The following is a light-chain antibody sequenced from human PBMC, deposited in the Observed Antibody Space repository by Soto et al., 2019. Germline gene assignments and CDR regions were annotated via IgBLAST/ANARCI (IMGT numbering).Light chain of an antibody. CDR1: QSVSSY. CDR2: DAS. CDR3: QQRSNWPS. Sequence: ENVFTQSPATPSLSPGERATLSCSASQSVSSYLAWYQQKPGQAPRLLIYDASNRATGIPARFSGSGSGTDFTLTISSLEPEDFAVYYCQQRSNWPSFGPGTKVDIK. V-gene: IGKV3-11*01. J-gene: IGKJ3*01.